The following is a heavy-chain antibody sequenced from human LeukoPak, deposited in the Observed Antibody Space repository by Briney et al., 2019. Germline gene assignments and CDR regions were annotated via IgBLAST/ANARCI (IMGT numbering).Heavy chain of an antibody. J-gene: IGHJ4*02. CDR2: ISAYNGNT. D-gene: IGHD3-10*01. Sequence: ASVKVSCKASGYTFTSYGISWVRQAPGQGLEWMGWISAYNGNTNYAQKLQGRVTMTTDTSTSTAYMELRSLRSDDTAVYYCARDLTVRGVSYFDYWGQGTLVTVSS. CDR3: ARDLTVRGVSYFDY. V-gene: IGHV1-18*01. CDR1: GYTFTSYG.